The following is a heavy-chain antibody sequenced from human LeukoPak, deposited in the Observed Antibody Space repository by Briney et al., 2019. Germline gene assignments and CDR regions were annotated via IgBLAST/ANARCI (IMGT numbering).Heavy chain of an antibody. V-gene: IGHV3-30*02. Sequence: GGSLRLSCAASGFTFSSYGMHWVRQAPGKGLEWVAFIRYDGSNKYYADSVKGRFTISRDDSKNTLYLQMNSLRAENTAVYYCAKAGPIPRLFGVYRPAEYFHHWGQGTLVTVSS. CDR1: GFTFSSYG. J-gene: IGHJ1*01. CDR3: AKAGPIPRLFGVYRPAEYFHH. D-gene: IGHD2-21*01. CDR2: IRYDGSNK.